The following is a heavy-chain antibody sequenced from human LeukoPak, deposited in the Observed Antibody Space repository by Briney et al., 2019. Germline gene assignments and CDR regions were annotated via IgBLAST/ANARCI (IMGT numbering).Heavy chain of an antibody. CDR1: GFTFSNYG. V-gene: IGHV3-33*01. J-gene: IGHJ6*02. D-gene: IGHD1-1*01. Sequence: GGCLRLSCAASGFTFSNYGMHWVRQAPGKGLEWVTFIWYDGSNKYYADSVKGRFTISRDNSKNTLYLQLNSLRAEDTAVYYCARDGPTYRDGLDVWGQGTTVTVSS. CDR3: ARDGPTYRDGLDV. CDR2: IWYDGSNK.